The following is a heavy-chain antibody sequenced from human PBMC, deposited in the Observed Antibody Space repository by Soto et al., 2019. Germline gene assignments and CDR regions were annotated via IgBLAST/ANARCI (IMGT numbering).Heavy chain of an antibody. CDR3: ARSPHYYDSSGYYTPVRRYYGMDV. D-gene: IGHD3-22*01. V-gene: IGHV4-31*03. CDR2: IYYSGST. J-gene: IGHJ6*02. CDR1: GGSISSGDYY. Sequence: LSLTCTVSGGSISSGDYYWSWIRQHPGKGLEWIGYIYYSGSTYYNPSLKSRVTISVDTSKNQFSLKLSSVTAADTAVYYCARSPHYYDSSGYYTPVRRYYGMDVWGQGTTVTVSS.